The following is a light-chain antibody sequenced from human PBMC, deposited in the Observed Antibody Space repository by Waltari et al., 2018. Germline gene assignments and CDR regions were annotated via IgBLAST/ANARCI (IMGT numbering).Light chain of an antibody. J-gene: IGKJ1*01. V-gene: IGKV3D-20*01. CDR3: QQYGSSPWT. CDR1: QSVSSSY. Sequence: EIVLTQSPAALSLSPGERATLSCGASQSVSSSYLAWYQQKPGLAPRRLMYDASTRATGIPDRFTGSGSGTDFTLTISRLEPEDFALYYCQQYGSSPWTFGQGTKVEVK. CDR2: DAS.